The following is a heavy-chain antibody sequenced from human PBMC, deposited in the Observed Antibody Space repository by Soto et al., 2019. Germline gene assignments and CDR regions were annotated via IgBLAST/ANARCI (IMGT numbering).Heavy chain of an antibody. CDR2: ISAYNGNT. CDR3: ARAIVVVVAAAFNWFDP. Sequence: ASVKVSCKASGYTFTSYGISWVRQAPGQGLEWMGWISAYNGNTNYAQKLQGRVTMTTDTSTSTAYMELRSLRSDDTAVYYCARAIVVVVAAAFNWFDPWGQGTLVTVSS. CDR1: GYTFTSYG. D-gene: IGHD2-15*01. J-gene: IGHJ5*02. V-gene: IGHV1-18*01.